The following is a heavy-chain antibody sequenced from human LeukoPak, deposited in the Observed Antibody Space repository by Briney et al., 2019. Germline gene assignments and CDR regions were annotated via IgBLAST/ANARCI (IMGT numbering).Heavy chain of an antibody. V-gene: IGHV1-69*04. CDR3: ARATVAGTEDYYYYGMDV. J-gene: IGHJ6*02. Sequence: SVKVSCKASGGTFSSYAISWVRRAPGQGLEWMGRIIPILGIANYAQKFQGRVTITADKSTSTAYMELSSLRSEDTAVYYCARATVAGTEDYYYYGMDVWGQGTTVTVSS. D-gene: IGHD6-19*01. CDR2: IIPILGIA. CDR1: GGTFSSYA.